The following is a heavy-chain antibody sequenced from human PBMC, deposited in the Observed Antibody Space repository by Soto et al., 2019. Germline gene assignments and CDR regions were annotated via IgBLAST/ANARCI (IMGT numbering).Heavy chain of an antibody. CDR2: IIPIIGKA. Sequence: SVKVSCKASGYTFTSFDINWVRQASGQGLEWMGGIIPIIGKANYAQKFQGRVTITADESTSTAYMELSSLRSEDTAVYYCARVIYYDILTGYYLAFDIWGQGTMVTVSS. V-gene: IGHV1-69*13. CDR3: ARVIYYDILTGYYLAFDI. J-gene: IGHJ3*02. CDR1: GYTFTSFD. D-gene: IGHD3-9*01.